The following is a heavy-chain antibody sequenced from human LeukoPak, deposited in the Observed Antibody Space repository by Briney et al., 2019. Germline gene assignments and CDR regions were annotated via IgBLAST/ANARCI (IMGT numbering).Heavy chain of an antibody. CDR2: IYYTGST. CDR3: ARRRYGDFDY. J-gene: IGHJ4*02. D-gene: IGHD4-17*01. CDR1: GGSISTYY. Sequence: SETLSLTCTVSGGSISTYYWSRIRQPPGKGLEWIGYIYYTGSTNSNPSLKSRVTISVDTSKNQFSLILSSVTASDTAVYYCARRRYGDFDYWGQGTLVTVSS. V-gene: IGHV4-59*01.